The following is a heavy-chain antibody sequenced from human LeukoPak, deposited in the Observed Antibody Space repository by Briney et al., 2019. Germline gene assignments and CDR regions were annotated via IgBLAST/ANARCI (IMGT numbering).Heavy chain of an antibody. D-gene: IGHD5-24*01. CDR1: GFTFSSYA. Sequence: GRSLRLSCAASGFTFSSYAMHWVRQAPGKGLEWVGRIKSRTDGGTTDYAAPVKGRFTISRDDSKNTLYLQMNSLKTEDTAVYYCTTFIGVEMATNEYFQHWGQGTLVTVSS. V-gene: IGHV3-15*01. CDR2: IKSRTDGGTT. CDR3: TTFIGVEMATNEYFQH. J-gene: IGHJ1*01.